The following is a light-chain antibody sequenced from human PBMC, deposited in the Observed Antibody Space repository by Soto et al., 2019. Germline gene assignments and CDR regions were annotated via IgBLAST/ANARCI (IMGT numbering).Light chain of an antibody. V-gene: IGKV1-33*01. CDR1: RDISNY. CDR2: DAS. CDR3: QQNDNLPPLT. J-gene: IGKJ4*01. Sequence: DIQMTQSPSSLSASVGDRVTITCQASRDISNYLNWYQQKPGKVPKLLIYDASKLETGVPSRFGGSRSGTDFTFTISSLQPEDIATYYCQQNDNLPPLTFGGGTKVEIK.